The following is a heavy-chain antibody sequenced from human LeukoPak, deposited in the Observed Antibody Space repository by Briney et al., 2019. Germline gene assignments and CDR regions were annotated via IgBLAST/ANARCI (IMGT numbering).Heavy chain of an antibody. Sequence: GGSLRLSCAASGFTVSSNYMSWVRQAPGKGLEWVSVIYSGGSTYYADSVKGQFTISRDNSKNTLFLQMNSLRTEDTAVYYCAKDWGQVPASISGHWGQGTLVTVSS. J-gene: IGHJ1*01. CDR1: GFTVSSNY. CDR3: AKDWGQVPASISGH. V-gene: IGHV3-53*05. CDR2: IYSGGST. D-gene: IGHD2-2*01.